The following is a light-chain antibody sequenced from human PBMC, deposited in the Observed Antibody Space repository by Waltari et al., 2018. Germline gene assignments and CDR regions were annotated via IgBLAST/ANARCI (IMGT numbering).Light chain of an antibody. J-gene: IGLJ2*01. V-gene: IGLV2-23*01. CDR3: CSYANTNTFVL. CDR1: SSDIGNHNR. Sequence: QSALTQPASVPGSPGQSFTISCTRPSSDIGNHNRVPWYQLHPGKAPKLIIFDGSKRPSGVSNRFSASKSDNTASLTISGLQADDEADYFCCSYANTNTFVLFAGGTKVTVL. CDR2: DGS.